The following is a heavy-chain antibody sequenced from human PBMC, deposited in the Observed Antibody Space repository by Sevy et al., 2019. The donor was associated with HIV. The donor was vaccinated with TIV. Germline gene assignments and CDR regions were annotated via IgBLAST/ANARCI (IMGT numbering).Heavy chain of an antibody. D-gene: IGHD2-15*01. CDR2: IYYSGST. J-gene: IGHJ4*02. V-gene: IGHV4-59*01. CDR1: GGSISSYY. CDR3: ARVNGYCSGGSCYYCDY. Sequence: SETLSLTCTVSGGSISSYYWSWIRQPPGKGLEWIGYIYYSGSTNYNPSLKSRVTISVDTSKNQFSLKLSSVTAADTAVYYCARVNGYCSGGSCYYCDYWGQGTLVTVSS.